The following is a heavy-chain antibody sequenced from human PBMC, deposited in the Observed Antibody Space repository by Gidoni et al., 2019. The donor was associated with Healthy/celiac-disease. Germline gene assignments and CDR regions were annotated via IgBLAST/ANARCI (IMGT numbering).Heavy chain of an antibody. J-gene: IGHJ4*02. CDR2: ISGSGGST. Sequence: EVQLVESGGGLVQPGGSLRLSCAASGFTFSSYAMSWVRQAPGKGLGWVSAISGSGGSTYYADSVKGRLTISRDNSKNTLYLQMNSLRAEDTAVYYCAIDSSGYYFAYWGQGTLVTVSS. CDR1: GFTFSSYA. V-gene: IGHV3-23*04. CDR3: AIDSSGYYFAY. D-gene: IGHD3-22*01.